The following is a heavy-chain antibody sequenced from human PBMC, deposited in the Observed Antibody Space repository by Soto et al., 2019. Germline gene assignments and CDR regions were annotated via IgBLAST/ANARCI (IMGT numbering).Heavy chain of an antibody. CDR3: ARGRDPFLEWLPFDD. J-gene: IGHJ4*02. CDR1: GGTFSSYA. CDR2: IIPIFGTV. V-gene: IGHV1-69*12. D-gene: IGHD3-3*02. Sequence: QVQLVQSGAEVKKPGSSVKVSCKASGGTFSSYAISWVRQAPGQGLEWMGGIIPIFGTVNYAQKFQGRVTXXADESTSTAYRGLSSLISVDTTVFYCARGRDPFLEWLPFDDWRQGALVTVSS.